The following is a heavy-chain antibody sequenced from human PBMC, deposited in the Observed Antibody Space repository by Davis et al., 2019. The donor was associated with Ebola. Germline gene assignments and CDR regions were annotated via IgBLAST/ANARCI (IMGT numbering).Heavy chain of an antibody. J-gene: IGHJ4*02. CDR2: ISGSGGST. V-gene: IGHV3-23*01. CDR3: AKAQTTYYYDSSGWGFDY. CDR1: GGTFSSYA. D-gene: IGHD3-22*01. Sequence: SCKASGGTFSSYAMSWVRQAPGKGLEWVSAISGSGGSTYYADSVKGRFTISRDNSKNTLYLQMNSLRAEDTAVYYCAKAQTTYYYDSSGWGFDYWGQGTLVTVSS.